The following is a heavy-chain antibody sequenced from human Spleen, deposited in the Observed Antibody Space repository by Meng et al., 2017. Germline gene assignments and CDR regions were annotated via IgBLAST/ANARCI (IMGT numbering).Heavy chain of an antibody. J-gene: IGHJ1*01. D-gene: IGHD6-13*01. CDR3: ARGYSRGKYFQH. Sequence: QVQLQQWGAGLLMPSETPSLTCAVYGGSLSGYYWGWIRQTPGRGLVWIGQIKHSGSTNYNPSLKSRVTISVDTSKNQFSLKLSSVTAADTAVYYCARGYSRGKYFQHWGQGTLVTVSS. CDR2: IKHSGST. V-gene: IGHV4-34*01. CDR1: GGSLSGYY.